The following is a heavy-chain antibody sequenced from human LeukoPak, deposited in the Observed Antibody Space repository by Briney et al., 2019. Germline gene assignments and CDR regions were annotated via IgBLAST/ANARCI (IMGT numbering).Heavy chain of an antibody. D-gene: IGHD5-12*01. V-gene: IGHV3-53*01. Sequence: GGSQRLSCAASGFTVSSNYMSWVRQAPGKGLKWVSVIYSGGSTDYADSVKGRFTISRDNSKNTLYLQMNSLRAEDTAVYYCARLRGYSGYDYFDYWGQGTLVTVSS. CDR3: ARLRGYSGYDYFDY. CDR1: GFTVSSNY. CDR2: IYSGGST. J-gene: IGHJ4*02.